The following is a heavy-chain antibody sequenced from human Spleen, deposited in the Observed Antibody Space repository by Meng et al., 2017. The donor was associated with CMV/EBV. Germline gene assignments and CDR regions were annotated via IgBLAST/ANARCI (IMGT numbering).Heavy chain of an antibody. CDR2: INHSGST. J-gene: IGHJ4*02. V-gene: IGHV4-34*01. CDR3: ARAAGYYYGSGSYYTLPTFDY. CDR1: GGSFSGHF. Sequence: SETLSLTCAVYGGSFSGHFWNWIRQPPGKGLEWIGEINHSGSTNYNPSLKSRVTMSVDTSKKTFSLKLTSVTAADTAVYYCARAAGYYYGSGSYYTLPTFDYWGQGTLVTVSS. D-gene: IGHD3-10*01.